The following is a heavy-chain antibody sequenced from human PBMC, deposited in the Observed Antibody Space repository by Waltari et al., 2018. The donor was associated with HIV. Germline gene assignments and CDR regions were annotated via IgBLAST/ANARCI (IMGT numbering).Heavy chain of an antibody. D-gene: IGHD5-18*01. CDR1: GFTYRRYS. CDR2: ITSGSYM. V-gene: IGHV3-21*01. Sequence: EVQLLESGGGLVKPGGSLRLSCAASGFTYRRYSMNCARQAPGKGLEWVSSITSGSYMFYVDSVKGRFTIFRDNTKNSLYLQMNSLRAEDTAVYYCARQGGSYGPDWYFDLWGRGTLVTVSS. J-gene: IGHJ2*01. CDR3: ARQGGSYGPDWYFDL.